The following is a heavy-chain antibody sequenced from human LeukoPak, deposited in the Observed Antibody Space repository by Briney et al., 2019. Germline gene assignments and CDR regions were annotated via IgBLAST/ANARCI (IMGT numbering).Heavy chain of an antibody. CDR2: IKKDGSEK. V-gene: IGHV3-7*01. CDR3: ARDTTYYFSSSYYDSYDI. D-gene: IGHD3-22*01. J-gene: IGHJ3*02. CDR1: GFIFSAYW. Sequence: GGSLRLSCEASGFIFSAYWMTWVRQAPGKELEWVANIKKDGSEKHYLDSVKGRFTISRDNAKNSLYLQMSSLRAEDTAVYYCARDTTYYFSSSYYDSYDIWGQGTIVTVSS.